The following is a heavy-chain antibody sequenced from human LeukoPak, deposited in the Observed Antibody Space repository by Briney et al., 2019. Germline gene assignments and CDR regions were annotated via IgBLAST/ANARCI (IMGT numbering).Heavy chain of an antibody. Sequence: GGSLRLSCTASGFSLSAYSMNWVRQAPGKGLEWVSTMSSSSSSSYKYYADSLKGRLTVSRDNAKNSLYLQMNSLRAEDTAVYYCARRAGAYSHPYDYWGQGTLVTVSS. CDR1: GFSLSAYS. V-gene: IGHV3-21*04. CDR2: MSSSSSSSYK. CDR3: ARRAGAYSHPYDY. J-gene: IGHJ4*02. D-gene: IGHD4/OR15-4a*01.